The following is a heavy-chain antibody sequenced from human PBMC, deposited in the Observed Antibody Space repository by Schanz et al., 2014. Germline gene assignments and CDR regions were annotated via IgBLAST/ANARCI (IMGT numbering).Heavy chain of an antibody. CDR2: IYIGGNT. CDR1: GFSVGNKY. J-gene: IGHJ4*02. V-gene: IGHV3-66*01. D-gene: IGHD6-19*01. CDR3: AASSGWHPSTDY. Sequence: EVQLVESGGGLVQPGGSLRLSCAASGFSVGNKYMNWVRQAPGKGLEWVSFIYIGGNTYYADSVKGRFTISRDNSKNTVYLQMNSLRAEDTAVYYCAASSGWHPSTDYWGQGTLXTVSS.